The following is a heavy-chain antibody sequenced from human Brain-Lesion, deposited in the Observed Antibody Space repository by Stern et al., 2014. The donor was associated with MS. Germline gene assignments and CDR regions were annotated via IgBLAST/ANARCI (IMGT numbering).Heavy chain of an antibody. D-gene: IGHD2-2*01. J-gene: IGHJ6*02. CDR1: GGSISSGGYY. Sequence: QVQLQQSGPGLVKPSQTLSLSCTVSGGSISSGGYYWSWIRQPAGKGLEWIGRIFNSGSTSYNPSPKSRGTISIDTSKTQFSLRLNSMTAADTAVYYCARGRVVPGFQYYATDVWGQGTTVIVSS. V-gene: IGHV4-61*02. CDR3: ARGRVVPGFQYYATDV. CDR2: IFNSGST.